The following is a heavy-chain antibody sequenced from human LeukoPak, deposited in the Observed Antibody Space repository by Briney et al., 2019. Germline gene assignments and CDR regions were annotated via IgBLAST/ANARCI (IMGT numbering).Heavy chain of an antibody. D-gene: IGHD6-13*01. CDR3: AKDLHTAAPSPGGY. CDR1: GFTFDDYA. Sequence: GGSLRLSCAASGFTFDDYAMHWVRQAPGKGLEWVSGISWNSGSIGYADSVKGRFAISRDNSKNTLYLQMSSLRAEDTAVYYCAKDLHTAAPSPGGYWGQGTLVTVSS. CDR2: ISWNSGSI. V-gene: IGHV3-9*01. J-gene: IGHJ4*02.